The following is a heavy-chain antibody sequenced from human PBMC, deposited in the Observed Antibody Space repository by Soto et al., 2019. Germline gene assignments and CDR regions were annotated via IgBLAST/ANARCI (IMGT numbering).Heavy chain of an antibody. Sequence: PSETLSLTCAVSGGSISSSNWWSWVRQPPGKGLEWIGEIYHSGSTNYNPSLKSRVTISVDKSKNQFSLKLSSVTAADTAVYYCARDWFRRRYYGIDVWGQGTTVTVSS. V-gene: IGHV4-4*02. CDR1: GGSISSSNW. J-gene: IGHJ6*02. D-gene: IGHD3-10*01. CDR2: IYHSGST. CDR3: ARDWFRRRYYGIDV.